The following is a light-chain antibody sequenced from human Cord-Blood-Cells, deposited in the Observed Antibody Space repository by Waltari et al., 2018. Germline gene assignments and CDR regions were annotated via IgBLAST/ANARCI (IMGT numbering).Light chain of an antibody. CDR1: QSVSSN. V-gene: IGKV3-15*01. Sequence: EIVLTQSRATLPVSPGERATLSCRASQSVSSNLAWYQQKPGQAPRLLLYGASTRATGIPARFSGSGSGTEFTLTISSLQSEDFAVYYCQQYNTWPPGTFGQGTKVEIK. CDR3: QQYNTWPPGT. CDR2: GAS. J-gene: IGKJ1*01.